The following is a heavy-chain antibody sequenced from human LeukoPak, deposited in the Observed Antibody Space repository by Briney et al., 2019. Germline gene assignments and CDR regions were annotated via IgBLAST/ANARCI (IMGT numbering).Heavy chain of an antibody. V-gene: IGHV4-34*01. CDR1: GGSFSGYH. J-gene: IGHJ4*02. CDR2: IDHSGTT. Sequence: SETLSLTCAVYGGSFSGYHWSWIRQSPGKGLEWIGEIDHSGTTKYNPSLKSRVTISVDTSKNQFSLKLRTLSAADTAVYFCARQGSISAFDFWGRGTLVTVSP. CDR3: ARQGSISAFDF. D-gene: IGHD2-21*01.